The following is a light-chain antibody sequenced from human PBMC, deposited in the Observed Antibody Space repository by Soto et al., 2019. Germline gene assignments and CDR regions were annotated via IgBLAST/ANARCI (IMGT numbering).Light chain of an antibody. CDR2: SSN. CDR1: SSNVGSNT. Sequence: QAVVTQPPSASGTPGQRVTISCSGSSSNVGSNTVNWYQQLPGTAPRLLIYSSNQRPSGVPDRFSGSKSGTSASLAISGLQSEDEADYYCAAWDDSLKEVFGTGTKLTVL. J-gene: IGLJ1*01. CDR3: AAWDDSLKEV. V-gene: IGLV1-44*01.